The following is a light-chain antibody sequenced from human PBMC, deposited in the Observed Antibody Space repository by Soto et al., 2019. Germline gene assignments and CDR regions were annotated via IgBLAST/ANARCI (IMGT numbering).Light chain of an antibody. CDR3: AAWDDSPKGVV. V-gene: IGLV1-44*01. Sequence: QSVLTQPPSASGTPGQRVTISCSGSSSNIGSNTVNWYQQLPGTAPKLLIYSNNQRPSGVPDRFSGSKSGTSASLAISGLQPEDEADYYCAAWDDSPKGVVFGGGTKLTVL. CDR2: SNN. CDR1: SSNIGSNT. J-gene: IGLJ2*01.